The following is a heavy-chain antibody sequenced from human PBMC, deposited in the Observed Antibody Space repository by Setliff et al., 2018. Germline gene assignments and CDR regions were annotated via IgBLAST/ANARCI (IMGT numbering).Heavy chain of an antibody. Sequence: GGSLRLSCAGSGFTFSYFSMSWVRQVPGKGLEWVSSIFYNGASPSYADSVKGRFTISRDNSRNTLYLQMNNLKVEDTAIYYCAKDYRRDGYWDIDPWGQGTLVTVSS. J-gene: IGHJ5*02. CDR1: GFTFSYFS. CDR3: AKDYRRDGYWDIDP. CDR2: IFYNGASP. V-gene: IGHV3-23*01. D-gene: IGHD3-16*02.